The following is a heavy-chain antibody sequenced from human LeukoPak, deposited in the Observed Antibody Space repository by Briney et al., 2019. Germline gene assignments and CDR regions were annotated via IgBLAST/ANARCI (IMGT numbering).Heavy chain of an antibody. Sequence: PGGSLRLSCAASGFTFSSYEMNWVRQAPGKGLEWVSYISSIVSTIYYADSVKGRFTISRDNAKNSLYLQMNSLRAEDTAIYYCAKEYTGTFSPFPSYFDNWGQGTLVTVSS. D-gene: IGHD1-26*01. CDR2: ISSIVSTI. CDR3: AKEYTGTFSPFPSYFDN. CDR1: GFTFSSYE. J-gene: IGHJ4*02. V-gene: IGHV3-48*03.